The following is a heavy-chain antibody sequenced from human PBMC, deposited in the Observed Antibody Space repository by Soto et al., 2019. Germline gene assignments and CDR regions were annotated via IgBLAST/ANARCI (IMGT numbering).Heavy chain of an antibody. D-gene: IGHD3-10*01. CDR2: IHHSGST. Sequence: QVQLHESGPGLVKPSETLSLTCSVSGGSITSHYCSWFRQPPGKGLEWIGYIHHSGSTSYNPSLKSRVPMSVDTSKNQFSLKVSSVTAADTALYYCASQGFGQLHGLVDVWGPGTTVTVSS. CDR3: ASQGFGQLHGLVDV. J-gene: IGHJ6*02. CDR1: GGSITSHY. V-gene: IGHV4-59*08.